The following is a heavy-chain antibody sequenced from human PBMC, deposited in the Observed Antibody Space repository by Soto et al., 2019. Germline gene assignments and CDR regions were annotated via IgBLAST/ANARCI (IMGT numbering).Heavy chain of an antibody. D-gene: IGHD3-9*01. CDR2: INPNSGGT. Sequence: ASVEVSCKASGYTFTGHYIHWVRQAPGQGLEWMGWINPNSGGTIYAQKFQGRVTVTRDMSIRTAYMELTRLRSDDTAVYYCARDSYYDILTGYSRNAFDIWGQGTMVTVSS. CDR1: GYTFTGHY. J-gene: IGHJ3*02. CDR3: ARDSYYDILTGYSRNAFDI. V-gene: IGHV1-2*02.